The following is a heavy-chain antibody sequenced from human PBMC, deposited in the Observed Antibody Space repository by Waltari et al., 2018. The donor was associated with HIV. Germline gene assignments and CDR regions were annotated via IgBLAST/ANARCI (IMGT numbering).Heavy chain of an antibody. V-gene: IGHV1-2*02. CDR2: INPNSGGT. CDR3: TRDAASSGYWYFDL. J-gene: IGHJ2*01. CDR1: GYTFTGYY. Sequence: QVQLVQSGTEVKKPGASVKVSCKASGYTFTGYYMHWVREAPGQGLEWMGWINPNSGGTKYAQEFQGRVTVTRDTSNSTAYMERSRLRSDDTAVYYCTRDAASSGYWYFDLWGRGTLVTVSS. D-gene: IGHD3-10*01.